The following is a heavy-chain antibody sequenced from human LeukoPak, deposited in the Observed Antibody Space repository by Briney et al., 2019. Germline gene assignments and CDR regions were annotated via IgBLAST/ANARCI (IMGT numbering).Heavy chain of an antibody. Sequence: GGSLRLSCAASGFTVSSNYMSWVRQAPGKGLEWVSVIYSGGSTYYADSVKGRFTISRDNAKNSLYLQMNSLRAEDTAVYYCARVSGSYSTGYFDLWGRGTLVTVSS. V-gene: IGHV3-53*01. CDR2: IYSGGST. D-gene: IGHD1-26*01. CDR1: GFTVSSNY. J-gene: IGHJ2*01. CDR3: ARVSGSYSTGYFDL.